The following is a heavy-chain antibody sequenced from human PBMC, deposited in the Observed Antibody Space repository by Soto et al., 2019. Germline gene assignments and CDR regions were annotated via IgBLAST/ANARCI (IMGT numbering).Heavy chain of an antibody. CDR1: GFTFDDYT. CDR2: ISWDGGST. V-gene: IGHV3-43*01. Sequence: EVQLVESGGVVVQPGGSLRLSCAASGFTFDDYTMHWVRQAPGKGLEWVALISWDGGSTYYADSVKGRFTISRDNSKNFLYLQMNSLRTEDTALYYCAKDAEAVAGSNWQFDCWGQGTLVTVSS. J-gene: IGHJ4*02. CDR3: AKDAEAVAGSNWQFDC. D-gene: IGHD6-19*01.